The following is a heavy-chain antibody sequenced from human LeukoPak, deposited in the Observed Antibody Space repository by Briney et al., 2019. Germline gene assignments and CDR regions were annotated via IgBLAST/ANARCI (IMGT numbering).Heavy chain of an antibody. CDR3: ARGYTAPRRGPFDY. J-gene: IGHJ4*02. CDR1: GGSFSGYY. CDR2: INHSGSI. D-gene: IGHD1-1*01. V-gene: IGHV4-34*01. Sequence: SETLSLTCAVYGGSFSGYYWSWIRQPPGKGLEWIGEINHSGSINYNPSLKSRVTISVDTSKNQFSLKLSSVTAADTAVYYCARGYTAPRRGPFDYWGQGTLVTVSS.